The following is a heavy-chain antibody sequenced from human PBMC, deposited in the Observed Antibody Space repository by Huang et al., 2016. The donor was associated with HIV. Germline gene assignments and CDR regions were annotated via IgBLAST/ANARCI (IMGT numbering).Heavy chain of an antibody. CDR3: ARDRFYSGSSYAFDV. CDR1: GASVSSGSYY. D-gene: IGHD3-10*01. CDR2: IYTSETT. V-gene: IGHV4-61*09. Sequence: QVQLQESGPGSVKPSQTLSLTCPVSGASVSSGSYYWTWIRQPAGKGLEWLGQIYTSETTNYNPSLQNRVTISVDTSKNQFALELSSVTAADTAVYYCARDRFYSGSSYAFDVWGQGTMVTVSS. J-gene: IGHJ3*01.